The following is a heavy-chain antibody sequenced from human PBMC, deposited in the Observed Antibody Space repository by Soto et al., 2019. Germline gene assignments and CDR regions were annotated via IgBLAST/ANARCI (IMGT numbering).Heavy chain of an antibody. V-gene: IGHV4-59*08. Sequence: PSETLSLTCTVSGGSIGSYYWSWIRQPPGKGLEWIGYIYYSGSTNYNPSLKSRVTISVDTSKNQFSLKLSSVTAADTAVYYCARQDYRDGYTEFDYWGQGTLVTVSS. CDR2: IYYSGST. D-gene: IGHD5-12*01. CDR3: ARQDYRDGYTEFDY. J-gene: IGHJ4*02. CDR1: GGSIGSYY.